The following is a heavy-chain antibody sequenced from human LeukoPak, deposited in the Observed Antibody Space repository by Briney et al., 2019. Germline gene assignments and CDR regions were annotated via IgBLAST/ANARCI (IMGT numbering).Heavy chain of an antibody. J-gene: IGHJ5*02. D-gene: IGHD2-15*01. CDR1: GYTFTSYA. CDR3: ARVAECSGGSCYGNWFDP. V-gene: IGHV7-4-1*02. Sequence: ASVKVSCKASGYTFTSYAMNWVRQAPGQGLEWMGWINTNTGNPTYAQGFTGRFVFSLDTSVSTAYLQISSLKAEDTAVYYCARVAECSGGSCYGNWFDPWGQGTLVTVSS. CDR2: INTNTGNP.